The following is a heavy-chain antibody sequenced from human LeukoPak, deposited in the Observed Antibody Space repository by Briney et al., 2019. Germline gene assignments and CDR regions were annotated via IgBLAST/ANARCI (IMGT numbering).Heavy chain of an antibody. D-gene: IGHD6-13*01. Sequence: GGSLRLSCAASGFTFSSYAMSWVRQAPGKGLEWASAISGSGGSTYYADPVKGRFTISRDNSKNTLYLQMNSLRAEDTAVYYWAKGLGIGAAEWFDPWGQGTLVTVSS. CDR1: GFTFSSYA. V-gene: IGHV3-23*01. J-gene: IGHJ5*02. CDR2: ISGSGGST. CDR3: AKGLGIGAAEWFDP.